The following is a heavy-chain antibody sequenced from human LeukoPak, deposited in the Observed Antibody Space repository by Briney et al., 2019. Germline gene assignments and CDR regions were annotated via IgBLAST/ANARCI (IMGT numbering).Heavy chain of an antibody. CDR2: LSGSGYNT. D-gene: IGHD4-11*01. J-gene: IGHJ4*02. Sequence: PGGSLRLSCAASGFTFSSHALSWVRQAPGKGLEWVSSLSGSGYNTYYADSVKGRFTISRDKSTNTLYLQMNSLRADDTAVYYCAKGYYGNYVAVDYWGQGTLVTVSS. V-gene: IGHV3-23*01. CDR3: AKGYYGNYVAVDY. CDR1: GFTFSSHA.